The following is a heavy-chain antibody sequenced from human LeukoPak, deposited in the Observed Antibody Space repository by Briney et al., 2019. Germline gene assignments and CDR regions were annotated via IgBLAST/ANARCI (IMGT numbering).Heavy chain of an antibody. CDR1: GFTFSSHW. V-gene: IGHV3-74*01. CDR3: ARDTYKGPPPVGV. CDR2: INSDGSST. J-gene: IGHJ6*02. D-gene: IGHD1-14*01. Sequence: PGESLRLSCAASGFTFSSHWMHWVRQAPGKGLVWVSRINSDGSSTSYADSVKGRFTISRDNAKNTLYLQMNSLRAEDTAVYYCARDTYKGPPPVGVWGQGTTVTVSS.